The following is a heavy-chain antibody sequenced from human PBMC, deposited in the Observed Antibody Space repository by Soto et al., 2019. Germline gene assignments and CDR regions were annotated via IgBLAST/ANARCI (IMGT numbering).Heavy chain of an antibody. CDR1: GGSISSGGYS. CDR3: ARTPYYYDSSGYYVYYFDY. J-gene: IGHJ4*02. V-gene: IGHV4-30-2*01. CDR2: IYHSGST. Sequence: QLQLQESGSGLVKPSQTLSLTCAVSGGSISSGGYSWSWIRQPPGKGQEWIGYIYHSGSTYYNPSLKSRVTISVDRSKNQFSLKLSSVTAADTAVYYCARTPYYYDSSGYYVYYFDYWGQGTLVTVSS. D-gene: IGHD3-22*01.